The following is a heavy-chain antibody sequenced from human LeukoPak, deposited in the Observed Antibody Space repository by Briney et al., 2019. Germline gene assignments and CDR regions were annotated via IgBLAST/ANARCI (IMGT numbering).Heavy chain of an antibody. CDR3: ARTSITTMGYYYYGMDV. CDR1: GFTFSNYA. Sequence: GGSLRLSCAASGFTFSNYAMIWVRQAPGKGLEYVSAISSNGGSTDYANSVKGRFTISRDNSKNTLDLQMGSLRVEDMAVYYCARTSITTMGYYYYGMDVWGPGATVNVS. CDR2: ISSNGGST. J-gene: IGHJ6*02. V-gene: IGHV3-64*01. D-gene: IGHD1-1*01.